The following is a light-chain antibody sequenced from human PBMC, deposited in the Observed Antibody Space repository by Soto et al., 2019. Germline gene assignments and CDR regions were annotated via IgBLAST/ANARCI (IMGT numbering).Light chain of an antibody. CDR2: GAS. CDR1: QSISSS. V-gene: IGKV3-15*01. J-gene: IGKJ4*01. CDR3: QQYIDWPLT. Sequence: EIVLTQSPGILSLSPGERASLSCGASQSISSSFLAWYQQKPGQAPRLLIYGASTRATGIPARFSGSGSGTEFTLTISSLQSEDFAVYFCQQYIDWPLTFGGGTKVDIK.